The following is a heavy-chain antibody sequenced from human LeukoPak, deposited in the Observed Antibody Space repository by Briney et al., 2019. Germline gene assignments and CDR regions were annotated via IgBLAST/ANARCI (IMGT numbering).Heavy chain of an antibody. Sequence: SETLSLTCTVSGGSISSGGYYWSWIRQPPGKGLEWIGYIYHSGSTYYNPSLKSRVTISVDRSKNQFSLKLSSVTAADTAVYYCAVTYYYGSGTPWYFDYWGQGTLVTVSS. CDR1: GGSISSGGYY. J-gene: IGHJ4*02. D-gene: IGHD3-10*01. CDR2: IYHSGST. CDR3: AVTYYYGSGTPWYFDY. V-gene: IGHV4-30-2*01.